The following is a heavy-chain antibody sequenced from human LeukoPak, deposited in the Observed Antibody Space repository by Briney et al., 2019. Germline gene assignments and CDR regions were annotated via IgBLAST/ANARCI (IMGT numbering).Heavy chain of an antibody. V-gene: IGHV1-18*04. J-gene: IGHJ4*02. CDR1: GYTFTGYY. CDR3: ARDVFRYYDSSGYFWNY. CDR2: ISAYNGNT. Sequence: ASVKVSCKASGYTFTGYYMHWVRQAPGQGLEWMGWISAYNGNTNYAQKLQGRVTMTTDTSTSTAYMELRSLRSDDTAVYYCARDVFRYYDSSGYFWNYWGQGTLVTVSS. D-gene: IGHD3-22*01.